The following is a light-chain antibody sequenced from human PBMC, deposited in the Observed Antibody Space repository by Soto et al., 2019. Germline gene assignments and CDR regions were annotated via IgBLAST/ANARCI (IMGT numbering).Light chain of an antibody. J-gene: IGLJ1*01. CDR2: EGN. CDR1: SSDVGSYNL. Sequence: QSALTQPASVSGSPGQSITISCTGTSSDVGSYNLVSWFQHHPGKAPKLMIYEGNKRPSGVSNRFSGSKPGNTASLTISGLQAEDEADYYCCSYASSSTYVFRTGTKVTVL. CDR3: CSYASSSTYV. V-gene: IGLV2-23*01.